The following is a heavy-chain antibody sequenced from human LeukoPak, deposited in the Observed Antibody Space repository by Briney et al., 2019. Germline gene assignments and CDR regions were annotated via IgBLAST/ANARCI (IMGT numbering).Heavy chain of an antibody. Sequence: SETLSLTCAVYGGSFSGYYWSWIRQPPGKGLECIGNIYYTGTTYYNPSLKGRVTISVDTSKNQFSLKLSSVTAADTAVYYCARGYYHVSGSYSFFDYWGQGTLVTVSS. CDR1: GGSFSGYY. V-gene: IGHV4-34*01. CDR2: IYYTGTT. CDR3: ARGYYHVSGSYSFFDY. J-gene: IGHJ4*02. D-gene: IGHD3-10*01.